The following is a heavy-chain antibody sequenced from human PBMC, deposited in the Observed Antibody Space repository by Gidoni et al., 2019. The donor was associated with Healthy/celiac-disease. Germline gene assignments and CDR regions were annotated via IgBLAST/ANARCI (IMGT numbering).Heavy chain of an antibody. CDR3: ARDMYYYGSGSYFSGDY. CDR2: ISSSSSYI. J-gene: IGHJ4*02. D-gene: IGHD3-10*01. Sequence: EVQLVESGGGLVKPGGSLRLSCAASGLTFSSYSMNWVRQAPGKGLEWVSSISSSSSYIYYADSVKGRFTISRDNAKNSLYLQMNSLRAEDTAVYYCARDMYYYGSGSYFSGDYWGQGTLVTVSS. V-gene: IGHV3-21*01. CDR1: GLTFSSYS.